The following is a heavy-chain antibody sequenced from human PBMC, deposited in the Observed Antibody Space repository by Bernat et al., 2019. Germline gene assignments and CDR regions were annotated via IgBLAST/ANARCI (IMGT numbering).Heavy chain of an antibody. CDR1: GFTFSSYG. V-gene: IGHV3-33*01. CDR3: ARVLDFWSGHDY. D-gene: IGHD3-3*01. J-gene: IGHJ4*02. Sequence: QVQLVESGGGVVQPGRSLRLSCAASGFTFSSYGMHWVRQAPGKGLEWVAVIWYDGSNKYYADSVKGRFTISRDNSKNTLYLQMNSLRAEDTAVYDCARVLDFWSGHDYRGQWTLVTVSS. CDR2: IWYDGSNK.